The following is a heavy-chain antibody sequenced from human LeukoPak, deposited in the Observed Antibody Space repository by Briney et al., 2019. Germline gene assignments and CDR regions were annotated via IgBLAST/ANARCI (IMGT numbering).Heavy chain of an antibody. D-gene: IGHD1-26*01. CDR3: ARENIVGSTWGDIDY. J-gene: IGHJ4*02. CDR1: GFIFSDYA. CDR2: IDNISNGI. V-gene: IGHV3-23*01. Sequence: GGSLRLSCAASGFIFSDYAMSWVRQAPGKGLEHVSTIDNISNGISYTDSVKGRFTISRDNSKNTLYLQMNSLRAEDTAVYYCARENIVGSTWGDIDYWGQGTLVTVSS.